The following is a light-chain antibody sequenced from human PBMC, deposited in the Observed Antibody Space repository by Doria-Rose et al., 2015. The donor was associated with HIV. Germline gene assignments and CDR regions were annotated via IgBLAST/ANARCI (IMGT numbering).Light chain of an antibody. V-gene: IGKV3-20*01. Sequence: EIVLTQSPGTLSMSPGASATLSCIARQSASAHSLVWYQQRPGQSPRLLIYGASSRATDIPDRFSGSGSGTDFTLTISRLEPEDFAVYYCHQYASSRTFGQGTKVEIK. CDR1: QSASAHS. CDR2: GAS. J-gene: IGKJ1*01. CDR3: HQYASSRT.